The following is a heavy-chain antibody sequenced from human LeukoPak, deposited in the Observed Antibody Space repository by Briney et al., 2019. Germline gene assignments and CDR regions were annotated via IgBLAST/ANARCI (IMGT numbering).Heavy chain of an antibody. Sequence: PGRSLRLSCAASGFTFDDYAMHWVRQAPGKGLEWVSGISWNSGSIGYADSVKGRSTISRDNAKNSLYLQMNSLRAEDTALYYCAKAQEDQLLPIDYWGQGTLVTVSS. CDR3: AKAQEDQLLPIDY. J-gene: IGHJ4*02. CDR2: ISWNSGSI. D-gene: IGHD2-2*01. V-gene: IGHV3-9*01. CDR1: GFTFDDYA.